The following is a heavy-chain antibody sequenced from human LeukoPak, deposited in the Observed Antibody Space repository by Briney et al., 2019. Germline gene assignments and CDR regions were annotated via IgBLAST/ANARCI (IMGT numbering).Heavy chain of an antibody. J-gene: IGHJ4*02. CDR1: GFTFSDCG. Sequence: GRSLRLSCAASGFTFSDCGMHWVRQAPGKGLEWLSVIWFDGSNEEYADSVKGRFTISRDNSKNTLYLQINSLRADDTAMYYCAKGPATSGHFFDYWGQGTLVTVSS. CDR2: IWFDGSNE. CDR3: AKGPATSGHFFDY. V-gene: IGHV3-33*06. D-gene: IGHD2-8*02.